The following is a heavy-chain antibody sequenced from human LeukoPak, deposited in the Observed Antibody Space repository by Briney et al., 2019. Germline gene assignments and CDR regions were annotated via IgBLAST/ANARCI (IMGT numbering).Heavy chain of an antibody. Sequence: GGSLRLSCAASGFTVSSNYMSWVRQAPGKGLEWVSVMYAGGSTNYADAVKGRFTISRDNSKNTLHLEMNGLRAEDTAVYYCARDMSSGYALGDHWGQGTLVTVSS. CDR2: MYAGGST. D-gene: IGHD3-22*01. CDR3: ARDMSSGYALGDH. CDR1: GFTVSSNY. J-gene: IGHJ4*02. V-gene: IGHV3-66*01.